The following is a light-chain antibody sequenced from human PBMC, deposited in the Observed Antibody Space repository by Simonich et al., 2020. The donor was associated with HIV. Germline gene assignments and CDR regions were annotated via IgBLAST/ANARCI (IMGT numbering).Light chain of an antibody. Sequence: VVMTQSPATLSVSPGERDTLSCRASQSVTSNLAWYQQKPGQSPRLLIYDASTRATGIPARFSGSWSGTEFTLTISSMQSQDIATYYCHQYNHRPLTFGGGTKVEMK. CDR2: DAS. CDR3: HQYNHRPLT. V-gene: IGKV3-15*01. J-gene: IGKJ4*01. CDR1: QSVTSN.